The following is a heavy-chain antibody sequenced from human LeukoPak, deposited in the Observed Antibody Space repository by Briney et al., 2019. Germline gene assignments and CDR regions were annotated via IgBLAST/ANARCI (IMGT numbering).Heavy chain of an antibody. CDR2: ISGSGGST. CDR3: AKDRVASGSYGLEPHY. D-gene: IGHD1-26*01. CDR1: GFTFSSYS. J-gene: IGHJ4*02. Sequence: SGGSLRLSCAASGFTFSSYSMNWVRQAPGKGLEWVSAISGSGGSTYYADSVKGRFTISRDNSKNTLYLQMNSLRAEDTAVYYCAKDRVASGSYGLEPHYWGQGTLVTVSS. V-gene: IGHV3-23*01.